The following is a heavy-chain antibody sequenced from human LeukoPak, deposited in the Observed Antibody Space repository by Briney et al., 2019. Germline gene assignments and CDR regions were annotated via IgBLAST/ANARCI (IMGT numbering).Heavy chain of an antibody. Sequence: SQTLSLTCTVSGGSISSGSYYWSWLRQPAGKGLEWIGRIYTSGSTNYNPSLKSRVTISVDTSKNQFSLKLSSVTAADTAVYYCASYTGNDAFDIWGQGTMVTVSS. CDR1: GGSISSGSYY. CDR2: IYTSGST. CDR3: ASYTGNDAFDI. D-gene: IGHD2-2*02. V-gene: IGHV4-61*02. J-gene: IGHJ3*02.